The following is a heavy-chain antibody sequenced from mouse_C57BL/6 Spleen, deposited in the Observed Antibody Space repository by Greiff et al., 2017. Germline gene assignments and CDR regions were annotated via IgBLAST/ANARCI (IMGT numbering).Heavy chain of an antibody. CDR2: IDPEDGDT. CDR3: TLGNYGFAY. V-gene: IGHV14-1*01. J-gene: IGHJ3*01. Sequence: VQLQQSGAELVRPGASVKLSCTASGFNFKDYYMHWVKQRPEQGLEWIGRIDPEDGDTEYAPKFQGKATMPADTSSNTAYLQLSSLTSEDTAVYYCTLGNYGFAYWGQGTLVTVSA. D-gene: IGHD2-1*01. CDR1: GFNFKDYY.